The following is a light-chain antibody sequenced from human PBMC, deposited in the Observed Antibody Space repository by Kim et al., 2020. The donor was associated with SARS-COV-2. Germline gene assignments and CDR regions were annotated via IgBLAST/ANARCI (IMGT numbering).Light chain of an antibody. V-gene: IGKV1-5*03. J-gene: IGKJ1*01. CDR3: QHYSAYPWT. CDR1: QVISTW. CDR2: KAS. Sequence: VVDGVTVACAARQVISTWVAWYQQKPGKAPNLLIYKASILESGVPSRFSGSASGTDFTLTITSLQPDDFGTYYCQHYSAYPWTFGQGTKVDIK.